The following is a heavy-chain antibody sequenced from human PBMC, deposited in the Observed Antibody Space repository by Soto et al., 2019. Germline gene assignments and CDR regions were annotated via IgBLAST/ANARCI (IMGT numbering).Heavy chain of an antibody. CDR1: GYTFTSYD. D-gene: IGHD2-2*01. V-gene: IGHV1-8*01. CDR3: ARGRDIVVVPAADDAFDL. Sequence: QVQLVQSGAEVKKPGASVKVSCKASGYTFTSYDINWVRQATGQGLEWMGWMNPNSGNTGYAQKFQGRVTMTRNTSISTAYMELSSLRSEDTAVYYCARGRDIVVVPAADDAFDLWGQGTMVTVSS. J-gene: IGHJ3*01. CDR2: MNPNSGNT.